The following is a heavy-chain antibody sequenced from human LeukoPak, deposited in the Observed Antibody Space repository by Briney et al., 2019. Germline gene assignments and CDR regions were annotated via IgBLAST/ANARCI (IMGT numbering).Heavy chain of an antibody. CDR2: IKSTTDGVTT. CDR1: GFSFKDAW. CDR3: TRIRGYSAYDFNY. D-gene: IGHD5-12*01. J-gene: IGHJ4*02. V-gene: IGHV3-15*01. Sequence: GEILRLSCAASGFSFKDAWMSWGCQAQGTGLEWDGRIKSTTDGVTTHYAEPVKGRFTISRDDSRNTLYLQLNSLKTEDTALYYCTRIRGYSAYDFNYWGQGTLVTVSS.